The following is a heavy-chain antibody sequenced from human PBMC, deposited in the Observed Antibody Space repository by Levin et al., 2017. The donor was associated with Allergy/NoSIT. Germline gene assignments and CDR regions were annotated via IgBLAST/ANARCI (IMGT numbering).Heavy chain of an antibody. CDR2: INHSGST. CDR1: GGLFSNYF. V-gene: IGHV4-34*01. Sequence: SETLSLTCAAQGGLFSNYFWSWIRQSPGKGLEWIGEINHSGSTNYNPSLKSRVTISVDMSKNEISLNLSSLTGADTAVYYCVRGNSWSHHYNYYMDVWGKGTTVTVSS. CDR3: VRGNSWSHHYNYYMDV. J-gene: IGHJ6*03. D-gene: IGHD6-13*01.